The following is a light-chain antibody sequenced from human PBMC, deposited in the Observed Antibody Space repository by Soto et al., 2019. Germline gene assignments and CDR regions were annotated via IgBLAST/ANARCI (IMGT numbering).Light chain of an antibody. Sequence: DIQMTQSPSSLSASVRDRVSITCQASQGIRNSLNWYQQKPGKAPKLLIYDASTLETGVPSRFSGGGSGTQFTLIISSLQLDDAATYYCQQYETLPLTLGGGTKVEIK. V-gene: IGKV1-33*01. CDR3: QQYETLPLT. CDR1: QGIRNS. CDR2: DAS. J-gene: IGKJ4*01.